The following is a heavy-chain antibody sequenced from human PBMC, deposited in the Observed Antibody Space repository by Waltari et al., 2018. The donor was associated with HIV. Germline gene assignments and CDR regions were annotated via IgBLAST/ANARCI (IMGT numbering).Heavy chain of an antibody. CDR2: IYSGGST. CDR3: ARDSSGYYDPGGMDV. Sequence: EVQLVESGGGLIQPGGSLRLSCAASGFTVSSNYMSWVRQAPGKGLEWVSVIYSGGSTYYADSVKGRFTISRDNSKNTRYLQMNSLRAEDTAVYYCARDSSGYYDPGGMDVWGQGTTVTVSS. V-gene: IGHV3-53*01. J-gene: IGHJ6*02. D-gene: IGHD3-22*01. CDR1: GFTVSSNY.